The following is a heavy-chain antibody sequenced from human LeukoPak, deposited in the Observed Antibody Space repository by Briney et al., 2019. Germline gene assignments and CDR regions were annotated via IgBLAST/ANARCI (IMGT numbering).Heavy chain of an antibody. CDR1: GFTFDDYA. J-gene: IGHJ4*02. D-gene: IGHD6-13*01. V-gene: IGHV3-9*01. CDR2: ISWNSGSI. CDR3: AKDSSSRGFDY. Sequence: GGSLRLSCAAPGFTFDDYAMHWVRQAPGKGLEWVSGISWNSGSIGYADSVKGRFTISRDNAKNSLYLQMNSLRAEDTALYYCAKDSSSRGFDYWGQGTLVTVSS.